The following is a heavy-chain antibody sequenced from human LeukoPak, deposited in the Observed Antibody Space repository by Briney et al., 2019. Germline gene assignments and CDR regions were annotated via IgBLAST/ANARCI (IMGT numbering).Heavy chain of an antibody. D-gene: IGHD1-14*01. Sequence: SETLSLTXAVYGGSFSGYYWSWIRQPPGKGLEWIGEINHSGSTNYNPSLKSRVTISVDTSKNQFSLKLSSVTAADTAVYYCARQPGSGAGYMDVWGKGTTVTVSS. V-gene: IGHV4-34*01. CDR1: GGSFSGYY. J-gene: IGHJ6*03. CDR2: INHSGST. CDR3: ARQPGSGAGYMDV.